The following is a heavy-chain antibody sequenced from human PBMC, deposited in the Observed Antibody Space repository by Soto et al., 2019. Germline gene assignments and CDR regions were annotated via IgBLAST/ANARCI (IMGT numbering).Heavy chain of an antibody. D-gene: IGHD6-25*01. CDR1: GVTFSSYA. Sequence: GGSLRLSCAASGVTFSSYAMSWVRQAPGKGLEWASAISGSGGTTYYADSVKGRFTISRDNSRNTLHLQMNSLRAEDTAIYYCAKFFVETGGSSGWPWSFHFWGQGTLVTVSS. V-gene: IGHV3-23*01. CDR3: AKFFVETGGSSGWPWSFHF. CDR2: ISGSGGTT. J-gene: IGHJ4*02.